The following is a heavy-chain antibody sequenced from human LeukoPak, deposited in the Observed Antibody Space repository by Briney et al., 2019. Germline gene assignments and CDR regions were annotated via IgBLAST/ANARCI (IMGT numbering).Heavy chain of an antibody. D-gene: IGHD4-17*01. CDR3: ARSSTVTTYSTGYSYYMDV. J-gene: IGHJ6*03. CDR1: GYTFTRYG. CDR2: ISASNGNT. Sequence: ASVKVSCKASGYTFTRYGISWVRQAPGQGLQWLGWISASNGNTNYAQKFRDRVTMSTDTSTGTAYLDVRSLTSDDTAVYYCARSSTVTTYSTGYSYYMDVWGKGTTLTISS. V-gene: IGHV1-18*01.